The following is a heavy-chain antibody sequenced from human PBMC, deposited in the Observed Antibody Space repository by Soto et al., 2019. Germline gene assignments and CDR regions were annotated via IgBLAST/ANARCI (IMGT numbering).Heavy chain of an antibody. CDR3: AKVEKPITFGGVIVIPRIDYGMDV. J-gene: IGHJ6*02. CDR1: GFTLSSYH. D-gene: IGHD3-16*02. Sequence: VGPLRLSYVAPGFTLSSYHMDWFRQAPWKVLAWISYIHISSSNIYYSDSVKGRFTISRNNAKNALYLQMNRLRAEDTAVYYCAKVEKPITFGGVIVIPRIDYGMDVWGQGTTVTVSS. CDR2: IHISSSNI. V-gene: IGHV3-48*03.